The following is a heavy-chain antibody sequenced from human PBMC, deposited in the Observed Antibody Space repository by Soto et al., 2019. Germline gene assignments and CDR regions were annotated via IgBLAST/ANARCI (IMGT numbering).Heavy chain of an antibody. CDR2: INPSGGST. J-gene: IGHJ2*01. D-gene: IGHD4-17*01. CDR3: ARYHAVDGDYVWWYFDL. V-gene: IGHV1-46*03. CDR1: GYTFTSYY. Sequence: QVQLVQSGAEVKKPWASVKVSCKASGYTFTSYYMHWVRQAPGQGLEWMGIINPSGGSTSYAQKVQGRVNLTRDKSTSTVYMERSSMRSEDTAVYYCARYHAVDGDYVWWYFDLGGRGTLVTVSS.